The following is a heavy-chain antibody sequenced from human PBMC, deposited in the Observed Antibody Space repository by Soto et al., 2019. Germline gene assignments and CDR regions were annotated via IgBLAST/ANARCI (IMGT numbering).Heavy chain of an antibody. Sequence: QVHLQESGPGLVKPSETLSLTCTVSSGSISAHYWSWIRQPPGKGLEYIGYIYYTGSTNYNPSLKSRVTISVDTSKIQFSLKLNSVTAADTAVYHCATVPVGATTYFDYWGQGILVTVSS. CDR1: SGSISAHY. J-gene: IGHJ4*02. D-gene: IGHD1-26*01. V-gene: IGHV4-59*08. CDR2: IYYTGST. CDR3: ATVPVGATTYFDY.